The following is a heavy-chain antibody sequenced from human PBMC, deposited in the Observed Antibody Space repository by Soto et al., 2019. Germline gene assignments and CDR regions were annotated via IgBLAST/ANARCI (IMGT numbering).Heavy chain of an antibody. D-gene: IGHD5-18*01. CDR3: ALSFVRGYSYGYGYYYYGMDV. CDR1: GGTFSSYA. V-gene: IGHV1-69*13. J-gene: IGHJ6*02. Sequence: GASVKVSCKASGGTFSSYAISWVRQAPGQGLEWMGGIIPIFGTANYAQKFQGRVTITADESTSTAYMELSSLRSEDTAVYYCALSFVRGYSYGYGYYYYGMDVWGQGTTVTVSS. CDR2: IIPIFGTA.